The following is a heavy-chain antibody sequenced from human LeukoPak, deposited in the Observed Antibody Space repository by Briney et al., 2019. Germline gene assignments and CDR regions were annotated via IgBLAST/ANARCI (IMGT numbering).Heavy chain of an antibody. Sequence: SETLSLTCTVSGGSISVCTYYWSWIPPPPGKDLNWIGYIYYSGSTYYNPSLKSRVSISVDTSKTQFSLKLSSVTAADTAVFYCARDRDGYNLDAFDIWGQGTMVTVSS. J-gene: IGHJ3*02. V-gene: IGHV4-30-4*08. D-gene: IGHD5-24*01. CDR1: GGSISVCTYY. CDR2: IYYSGST. CDR3: ARDRDGYNLDAFDI.